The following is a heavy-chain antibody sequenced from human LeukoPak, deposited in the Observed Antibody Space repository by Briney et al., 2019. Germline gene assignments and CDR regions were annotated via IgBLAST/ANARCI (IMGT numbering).Heavy chain of an antibody. Sequence: PGGSLRLSCAASGFTFSTSGMHWVRQAPGKGMEWVAFIQYDDSEKYYADSVKGRCTISRDNSKNTVYLQMNSLRAEDTAVYYCAREGGPTEIREFDYWGQGTLVTVSS. V-gene: IGHV3-30*02. J-gene: IGHJ4*02. CDR1: GFTFSTSG. CDR2: IQYDDSEK. D-gene: IGHD1-26*01. CDR3: AREGGPTEIREFDY.